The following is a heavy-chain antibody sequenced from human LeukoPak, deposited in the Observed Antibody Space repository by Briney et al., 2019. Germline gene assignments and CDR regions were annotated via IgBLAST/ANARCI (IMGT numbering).Heavy chain of an antibody. CDR3: AREAVGTTFIDY. Sequence: SETLSLTCTVSGGSIRSDNYYWGWIRQSPGKGLEWIGNIYFRGSTSYNPSLDSRLTISVDTSKNQFSLKLSSVTAADTAVYYCAREAVGTTFIDYWGQGTLVTVSS. J-gene: IGHJ4*02. V-gene: IGHV4-39*07. CDR1: GGSIRSDNYY. CDR2: IYFRGST. D-gene: IGHD1-26*01.